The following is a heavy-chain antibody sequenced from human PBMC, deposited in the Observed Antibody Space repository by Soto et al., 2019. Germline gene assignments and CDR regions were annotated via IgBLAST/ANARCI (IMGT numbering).Heavy chain of an antibody. V-gene: IGHV1-46*01. D-gene: IGHD1-26*01. Sequence: QVQLVQSGAEVKKPGASVKVSCKASGYTFTSYYMHWVRQPPGQGLEWMGIINPSGGSTSYAQKFQGRVTMTRDTSTSTVYMELSSLRSEDTAVYYCARVRQPLGYFDYWGQGTLVTVSS. CDR3: ARVRQPLGYFDY. J-gene: IGHJ4*02. CDR1: GYTFTSYY. CDR2: INPSGGST.